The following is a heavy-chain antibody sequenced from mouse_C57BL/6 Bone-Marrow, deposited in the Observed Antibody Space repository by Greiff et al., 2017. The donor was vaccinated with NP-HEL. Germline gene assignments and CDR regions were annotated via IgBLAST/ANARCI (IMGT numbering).Heavy chain of an antibody. CDR2: INPSSGYT. CDR1: GYTFTSYW. CDR3: ARLGFITTVVAVDD. D-gene: IGHD1-1*01. V-gene: IGHV1-7*01. J-gene: IGHJ2*01. Sequence: VQVVESGAELAKPGASVKLSCKASGYTFTSYWMHWVKQRPGQGLEWIGYINPSSGYTKYNQKFKDKATLTADKSSSPAYMQLSSLTYEDAAVYYGARLGFITTVVAVDDWGQGTTLTVSS.